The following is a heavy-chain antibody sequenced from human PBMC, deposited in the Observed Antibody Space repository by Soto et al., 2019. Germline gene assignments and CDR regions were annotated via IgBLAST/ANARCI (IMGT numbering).Heavy chain of an antibody. V-gene: IGHV1-2*02. J-gene: IGHJ4*02. D-gene: IGHD3-10*01. CDR2: INPNSGGT. CDR3: ARDAVHYYGSGSYYNDLYYFDY. CDR1: GCTFTGYY. Sequence: ASVKVSCKASGCTFTGYYMHWVRQAPGQGLERMGWINPNSGGTNYAQKFQGRVTMTRDTSISTAYMELSRLRSDDTAVYYCARDAVHYYGSGSYYNDLYYFDYWGQGTLVTVSS.